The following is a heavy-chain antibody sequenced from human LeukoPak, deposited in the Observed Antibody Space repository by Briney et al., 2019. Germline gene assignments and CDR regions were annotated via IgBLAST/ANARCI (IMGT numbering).Heavy chain of an antibody. J-gene: IGHJ6*03. Sequence: TSSETLSLTCTVSGGSISSYYWGWIRQPPGKGLEWIGYIYYSGSTNYNPSLKSRVTISVDTSKTQFSLKLSSVTAADTAVYYCARGLATRQILFYSYMDVWGKGTTVTVSS. CDR1: GGSISSYY. CDR2: IYYSGST. D-gene: IGHD4-23*01. CDR3: ARGLATRQILFYSYMDV. V-gene: IGHV4-59*01.